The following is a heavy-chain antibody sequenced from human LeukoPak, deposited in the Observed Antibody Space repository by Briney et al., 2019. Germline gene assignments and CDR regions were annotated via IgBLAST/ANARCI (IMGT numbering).Heavy chain of an antibody. CDR1: GFTFSSYW. J-gene: IGHJ5*02. D-gene: IGHD3-22*01. CDR2: INHSGST. Sequence: GSLRLSCAASGFTFSSYWMSWVRQAPGKGLEWIGEINHSGSTNYNPSLKSRVTISVDTSKNQFSLKLSSVTAADTAVYYCASNYYDSSGYDVSFNWFDPWGQGTLVTVSS. CDR3: ASNYYDSSGYDVSFNWFDP. V-gene: IGHV4-34*01.